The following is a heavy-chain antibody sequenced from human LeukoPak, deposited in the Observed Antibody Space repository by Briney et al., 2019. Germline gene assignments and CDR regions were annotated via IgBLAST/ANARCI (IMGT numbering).Heavy chain of an antibody. J-gene: IGHJ6*03. CDR3: ARDRCSGGGCYFYYMDV. D-gene: IGHD2-15*01. Sequence: GGSLRLSCAASGFTFSSYSMNWVRQAPGKGLEWVSSISSSSSYIYYADSVKGRFTISRDNAKNSLYLQMNSLSAEDTAVYYCARDRCSGGGCYFYYMDVWGKGTTVAISS. CDR1: GFTFSSYS. CDR2: ISSSSSYI. V-gene: IGHV3-21*04.